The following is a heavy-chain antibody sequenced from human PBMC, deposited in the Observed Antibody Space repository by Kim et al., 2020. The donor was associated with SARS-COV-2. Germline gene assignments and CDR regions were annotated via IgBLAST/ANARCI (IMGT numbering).Heavy chain of an antibody. CDR2: IKSDTDGATT. CDR1: GFTFSNAW. D-gene: IGHD1-26*01. J-gene: IGHJ3*02. Sequence: GGSLRLSCAASGFTFSNAWMNWVRQAPGKGLEWVGRIKSDTDGATTDYAAPVKGRFTISRDDSKNTLYLQMSSLKTEDTALYFCTTGGTYYAAYDIWGRGTMVTVSS. CDR3: TTGGTYYAAYDI. V-gene: IGHV3-15*01.